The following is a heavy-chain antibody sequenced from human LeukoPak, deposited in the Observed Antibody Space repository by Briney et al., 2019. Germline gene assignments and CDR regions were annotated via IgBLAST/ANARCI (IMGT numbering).Heavy chain of an antibody. Sequence: PSETLSLTCSVSGGSISSGGFYWSWIRQHPGKGLEWIGNIHNSGSTYYNASLKSRVIISVDTSKNQFSLQLSSVTAADTAVYYCARVDGSGSKRWFDPWGQGALVTVSS. D-gene: IGHD3-10*01. CDR3: ARVDGSGSKRWFDP. CDR1: GGSISSGGFY. CDR2: IHNSGST. V-gene: IGHV4-31*03. J-gene: IGHJ5*02.